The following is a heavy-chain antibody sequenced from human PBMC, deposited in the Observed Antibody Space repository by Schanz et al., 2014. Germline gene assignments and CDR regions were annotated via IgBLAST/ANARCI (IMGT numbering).Heavy chain of an antibody. CDR1: GGDIGNYY. CDR3: AKFLYDDPS. Sequence: QVQLQESGPGLVKPSETLSLTCSVSGGDIGNYYWSWIRQPPGKGLEWIGYIHQSGGTNYNPSLKGRVTILVDTPKTKFPLRLTSLTAADTAVYYCAKFLYDDPSWGQGTLVTVSS. J-gene: IGHJ5*02. D-gene: IGHD3-3*01. CDR2: IHQSGGT. V-gene: IGHV4-59*08.